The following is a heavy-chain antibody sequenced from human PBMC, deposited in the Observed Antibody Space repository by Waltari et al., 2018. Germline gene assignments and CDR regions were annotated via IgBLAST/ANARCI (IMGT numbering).Heavy chain of an antibody. CDR2: ISWNRDAL. J-gene: IGHJ4*02. Sequence: EVKLMESGGGFVQPGTSLRLSCTSSGFKFVADAMHWVRQAPGKGLEWGAGISWNRDALEYADSVNGRFTISRDNAKNILYLEMNSLTTEDTAVYYCATDTAMGGFDYWGQGTLVTVSS. D-gene: IGHD5-18*01. V-gene: IGHV3-9*01. CDR1: GFKFVADA. CDR3: ATDTAMGGFDY.